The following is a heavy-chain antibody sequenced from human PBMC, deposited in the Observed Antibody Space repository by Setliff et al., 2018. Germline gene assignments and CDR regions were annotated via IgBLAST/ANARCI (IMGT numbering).Heavy chain of an antibody. CDR3: TTDPSPTFGGVIGAAFDF. V-gene: IGHV3-15*07. D-gene: IGHD3-16*01. CDR2: IKGKNDGLAT. Sequence: PGESLKISCAASGFTFSTAWMNWVRQAPGKGLKWVGRIKGKNDGLATDYAAPVKGRFTISRDDSKNTLYLQMNSLKTEDTAVYYCTTDPSPTFGGVIGAAFDFWGQGTMVTVSS. CDR1: GFTFSTAW. J-gene: IGHJ3*01.